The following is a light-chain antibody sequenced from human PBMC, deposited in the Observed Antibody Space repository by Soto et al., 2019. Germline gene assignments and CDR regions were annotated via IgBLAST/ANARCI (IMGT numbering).Light chain of an antibody. CDR2: DVS. Sequence: QSALTQPPSASGSPGQSVTISCTGTSSDVGAYNYVSWYQQYPGKAPKLMIYDVSKRPSGVPDRFSGSKSGKTASLTVSGLQPEDEADYYCTSYAGSNIWVFGGGTQLTVL. V-gene: IGLV2-8*01. CDR1: SSDVGAYNY. CDR3: TSYAGSNIWV. J-gene: IGLJ3*02.